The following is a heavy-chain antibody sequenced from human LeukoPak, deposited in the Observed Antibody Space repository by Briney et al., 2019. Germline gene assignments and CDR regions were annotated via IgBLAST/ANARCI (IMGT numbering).Heavy chain of an antibody. CDR3: AKDRETTASGTFDY. D-gene: IGHD6-13*01. J-gene: IGHJ4*02. CDR2: ISDDGRHK. Sequence: GGSLRLSCAASGFNFNNYGIHYVRQAPGKGLEWVAVISDDGRHKNYADSVKGRFTISRDNSNNTLYLQMNSLRVEDTGVYYCAKDRETTASGTFDYWGQGTLVTVSS. CDR1: GFNFNNYG. V-gene: IGHV3-30*18.